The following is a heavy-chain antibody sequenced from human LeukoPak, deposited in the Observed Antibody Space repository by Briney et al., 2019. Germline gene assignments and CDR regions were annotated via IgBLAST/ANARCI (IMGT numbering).Heavy chain of an antibody. Sequence: GGSLRLSCAASGFTFSSYAMSWVRQAPGKGLEWVSVISGSGGSTYYADSVKGRFTISRDNSKNTLYLQMNSLRAEDTAVYYCAKDYCSGSSCYSWLDFWGQGALVTVSS. J-gene: IGHJ4*02. CDR3: AKDYCSGSSCYSWLDF. D-gene: IGHD2-15*01. CDR2: ISGSGGST. V-gene: IGHV3-23*01. CDR1: GFTFSSYA.